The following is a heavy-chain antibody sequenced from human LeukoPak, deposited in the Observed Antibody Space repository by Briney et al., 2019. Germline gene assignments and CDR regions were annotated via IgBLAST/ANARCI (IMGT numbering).Heavy chain of an antibody. Sequence: PSETLSLTCAVYGGSFSGYYWSWIRQPPGKGLEWIGEINHSGSTNYNPSLKSRVTISVDTSKNQFSLKLSSVTAADTAVYYCARGFYDFWSGYGYYYYMDVWGKGTTVTVSS. D-gene: IGHD3-3*01. V-gene: IGHV4-34*01. J-gene: IGHJ6*03. CDR2: INHSGST. CDR3: ARGFYDFWSGYGYYYYMDV. CDR1: GGSFSGYY.